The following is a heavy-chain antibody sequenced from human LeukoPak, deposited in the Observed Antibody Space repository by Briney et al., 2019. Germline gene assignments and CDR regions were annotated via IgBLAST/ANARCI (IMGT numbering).Heavy chain of an antibody. Sequence: ASVKVSCKASGYTFTSYYMHWVRQAPGQGLERMGIINASGGSTSYAQKFQGRVTMTRDTSTSTVYMELSSLRSEDTAVYYCESHSGSYYGDAFDYWGQGTMVTVSS. CDR3: ESHSGSYYGDAFDY. CDR2: INASGGST. CDR1: GYTFTSYY. D-gene: IGHD1-26*01. J-gene: IGHJ3*01. V-gene: IGHV1-46*01.